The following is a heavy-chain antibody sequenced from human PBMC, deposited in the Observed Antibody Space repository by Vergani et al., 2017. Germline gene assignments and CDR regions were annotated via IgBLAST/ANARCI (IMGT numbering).Heavy chain of an antibody. CDR1: FDSIRNLY. CDR2: IHYSENT. Sequence: QVQLQESGPGLVKSSETLSLPCSVSFDSIRNLYCNWIRQPPGKGLEWIGSIHYSENTNYNPSLKTRVTISVDTSKNQFSLTLTSVTAADTAVYYCASDTHSGQRAGRWGQGILVTVTS. CDR3: ASDTHSGQRAGR. V-gene: IGHV4-59*11. D-gene: IGHD6-19*01. J-gene: IGHJ4*02.